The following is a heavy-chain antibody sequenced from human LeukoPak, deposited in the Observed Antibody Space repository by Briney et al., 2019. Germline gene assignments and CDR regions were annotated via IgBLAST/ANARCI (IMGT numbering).Heavy chain of an antibody. CDR3: AKNGGPHGMDV. CDR2: IEHDGSET. V-gene: IGHV3-7*02. Sequence: GGSLRLSCATSGFTFSSIWMSWVRQAPGKGLEWVANIEHDGSETNYVDSVKGRFTISRDNAKNSLHLQMNSLRVEDTAVYYCAKNGGPHGMDVWGQGTTVTVSS. J-gene: IGHJ6*02. D-gene: IGHD3-16*01. CDR1: GFTFSSIW.